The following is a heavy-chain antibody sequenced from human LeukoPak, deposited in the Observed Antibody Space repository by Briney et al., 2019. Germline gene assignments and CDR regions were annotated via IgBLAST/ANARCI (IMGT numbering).Heavy chain of an antibody. CDR3: ASHIYYDSSGTETPPAFDL. Sequence: AETLSLTCTVSGGSISSYYWSCIRQPAGKGLEWIGRIYTRGSTNYNPSLKSRVTISGDTSKNQFSLNLSSVTAADTAVYYCASHIYYDSSGTETPPAFDLWGQGTMVTLSS. D-gene: IGHD3-22*01. V-gene: IGHV4-4*07. J-gene: IGHJ3*01. CDR1: GGSISSYY. CDR2: IYTRGST.